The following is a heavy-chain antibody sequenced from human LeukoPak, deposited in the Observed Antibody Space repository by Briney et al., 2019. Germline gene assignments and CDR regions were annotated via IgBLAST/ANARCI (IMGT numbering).Heavy chain of an antibody. J-gene: IGHJ4*02. V-gene: IGHV3-30*01. CDR2: ISYDGSNK. CDR3: ARDMVGIVAAYYFDY. Sequence: GGSLRLSCAASGFTFSSCAMHWVRQAPGKGLEWVAVISYDGSNKYYADSVKGRFTISRDNSKNTLYLQMNSLRAEDTAAYYCARDMVGIVAAYYFDYWGQGTLVTVSS. D-gene: IGHD5-12*01. CDR1: GFTFSSCA.